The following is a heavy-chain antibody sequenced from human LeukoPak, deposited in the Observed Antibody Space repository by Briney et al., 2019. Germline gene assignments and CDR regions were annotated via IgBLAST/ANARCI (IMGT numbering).Heavy chain of an antibody. CDR2: ISSRNGRT. CDR3: AGRYCTNSVCPFDY. CDR1: GFTFSDYS. D-gene: IGHD2-8*01. V-gene: IGHV3-21*01. J-gene: IGHJ4*02. Sequence: GGSLRLSCEASGFTFSDYSMNWVRQAPGKGPKWVSSISSRNGRTYYADSVKGRFTISRDNAKNSLYLQMNSLRAEDTAVYYCAGRYCTNSVCPFDYWGQGTLLTVSS.